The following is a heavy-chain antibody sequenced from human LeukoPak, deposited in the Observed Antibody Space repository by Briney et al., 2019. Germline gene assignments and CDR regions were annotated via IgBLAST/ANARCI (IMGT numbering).Heavy chain of an antibody. CDR2: IYPGDSDT. CDR3: ARHETGPYFDY. V-gene: IGHV5-51*01. D-gene: IGHD1-1*01. CDR1: GYSFTSYR. J-gene: IGHJ4*02. Sequence: KVSCKTSGYSFTSYRIGWVRQMPGKGLECMGIIYPGDSDTRYSPSFQGQVTISADKSISTAYLQWSSLKASDTAIYYCARHETGPYFDYWGQGTLVTVSS.